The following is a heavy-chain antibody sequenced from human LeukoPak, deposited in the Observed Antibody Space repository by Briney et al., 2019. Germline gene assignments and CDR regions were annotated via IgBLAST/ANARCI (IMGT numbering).Heavy chain of an antibody. CDR3: ARRGYDILTGYYTCD. D-gene: IGHD3-9*01. CDR1: GGSISSNSYY. CDR2: LYYSGST. Sequence: SETLSLTYTVSGGSISSNSYYWGWIRQPPGKGLEWIGSLYYSGSTYYNPSLKSRVTISVDTSKNQFSLKLSSVTAADTAVYYCARRGYDILTGYYTCDWGQGTLVTVSS. J-gene: IGHJ4*02. V-gene: IGHV4-39*01.